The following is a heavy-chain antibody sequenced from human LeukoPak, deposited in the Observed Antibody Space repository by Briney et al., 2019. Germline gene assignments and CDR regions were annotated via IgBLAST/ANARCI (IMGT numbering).Heavy chain of an antibody. CDR3: ARTNIVATIYHY. Sequence: ASVKVSCKASGYTFTSYDINWVRQATGQGLEWMGWMNPNSGNTGYAQKFQGSVTMTRNTSISTAYMELSSLRPEDTAVYYCARTNIVATIYHYWGQGTLVTVSS. V-gene: IGHV1-8*01. CDR2: MNPNSGNT. CDR1: GYTFTSYD. D-gene: IGHD5-12*01. J-gene: IGHJ4*02.